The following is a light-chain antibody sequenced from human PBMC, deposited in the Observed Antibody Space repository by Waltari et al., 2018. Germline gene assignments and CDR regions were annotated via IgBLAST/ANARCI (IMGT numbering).Light chain of an antibody. CDR2: DVS. Sequence: QSALTQPRSVSGSPGQSVTISCTGTSSDVGAYNFVSWYHQHPGKAPKLNLYDVSKWPSGVPDRFSGSKSGNTASLAISGLQAEDEGDYYCCSYAGSFSWVFGGGTKLTVL. J-gene: IGLJ3*02. V-gene: IGLV2-11*01. CDR3: CSYAGSFSWV. CDR1: SSDVGAYNF.